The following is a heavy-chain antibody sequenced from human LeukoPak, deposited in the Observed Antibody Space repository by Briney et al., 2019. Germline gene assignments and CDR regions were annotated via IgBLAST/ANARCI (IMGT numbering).Heavy chain of an antibody. CDR3: AKDISLVGATPGFDY. Sequence: GGSLRLSCAASGWTFDDYAMHWVRQAPGKGLEWVSGISCNSGSIGYADSVKGRFTISRDNAKNSLYLQMNSLRAEDTALYYCAKDISLVGATPGFDYWGPGTLVTVSS. D-gene: IGHD1-26*01. V-gene: IGHV3-9*01. J-gene: IGHJ4*02. CDR1: GWTFDDYA. CDR2: ISCNSGSI.